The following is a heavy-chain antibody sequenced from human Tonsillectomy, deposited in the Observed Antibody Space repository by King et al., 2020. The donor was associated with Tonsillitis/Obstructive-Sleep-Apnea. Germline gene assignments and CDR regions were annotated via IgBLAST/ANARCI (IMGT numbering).Heavy chain of an antibody. V-gene: IGHV1-69*04. Sequence: QLVQSGAEVKKPGYSVKVSCKASGGTFSSYAISWVRQAPGQGLEWMGRIIPIFGIVNYEQKFQGRVTLTAEKSTRRAYMELSSLRSEDTAVYYCARDPLRGSYYDSFNYFDYWGQGTLVTVSS. J-gene: IGHJ4*02. CDR2: IIPIFGIV. CDR1: GGTFSSYA. CDR3: ARDPLRGSYYDSFNYFDY. D-gene: IGHD1-26*01.